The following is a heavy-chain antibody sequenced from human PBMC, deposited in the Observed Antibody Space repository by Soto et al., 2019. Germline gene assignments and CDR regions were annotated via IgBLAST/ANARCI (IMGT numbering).Heavy chain of an antibody. CDR3: ARHVVVPAAILPYYYYYGMDV. CDR2: IIPIFGTA. D-gene: IGHD2-2*02. CDR1: GGTFSSYA. J-gene: IGHJ6*02. V-gene: IGHV1-69*13. Sequence: SVKVSCKASGGTFSSYAISWVRQAPGQGLEWMGGIIPIFGTANYAQKFQGRVTITADESTSTAYMELSSLRSEDTAVYYCARHVVVPAAILPYYYYYGMDVWGQGTTVTVSS.